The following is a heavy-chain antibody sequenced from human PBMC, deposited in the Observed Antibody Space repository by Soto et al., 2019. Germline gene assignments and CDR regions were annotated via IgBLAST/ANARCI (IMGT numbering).Heavy chain of an antibody. CDR2: ISARGDST. Sequence: GGSLSLSCSASGFTFSSYAMGWVSQTPGKGLEWFSAISARGDSTYYEVSVKGRFTISRDNSRNTLYLQMDNLRAEDTAVYSCVKVYSSASYFPDYWGEGT. D-gene: IGHD3-22*01. CDR3: VKVYSSASYFPDY. J-gene: IGHJ4*02. CDR1: GFTFSSYA. V-gene: IGHV3-23*01.